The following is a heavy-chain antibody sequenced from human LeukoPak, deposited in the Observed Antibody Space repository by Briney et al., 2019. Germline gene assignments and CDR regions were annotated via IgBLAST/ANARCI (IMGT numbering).Heavy chain of an antibody. CDR2: IYYSGTT. J-gene: IGHJ4*02. V-gene: IGHV4-39*01. D-gene: IGHD1-1*01. Sequence: KPSETLSLTRTVSGGSISSSSYHWGWIRQPPGKGLEWIGSIYYSGTTDYNPSLKSRVTISIDTPKNEFSLKLSSVSAADTAVYYCARRPGYFDYWGQGILVTVSS. CDR1: GGSISSSSYH. CDR3: ARRPGYFDY.